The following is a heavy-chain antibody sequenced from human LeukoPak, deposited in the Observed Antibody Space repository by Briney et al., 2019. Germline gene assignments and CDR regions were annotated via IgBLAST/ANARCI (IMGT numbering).Heavy chain of an antibody. CDR2: IYYSGST. J-gene: IGHJ5*02. Sequence: SETLSLTCTVSGGSISSYYWGWIRQPPGKGLEWIGSIYYSGSTYYNPSLKSRVTISVDTSKNQFSLKLSSVTAADTAVYYCARDSLRGYNWFDPWGQGTLVTVSS. D-gene: IGHD3-16*01. V-gene: IGHV4-39*02. CDR1: GGSISSYY. CDR3: ARDSLRGYNWFDP.